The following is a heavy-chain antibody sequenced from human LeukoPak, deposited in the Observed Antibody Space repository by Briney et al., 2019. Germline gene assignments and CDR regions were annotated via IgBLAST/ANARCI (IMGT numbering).Heavy chain of an antibody. Sequence: SETLSLTCTVSGGSISGYYWTWTRQPPGKGLEWIGQIHYSGKTDYNPSLRSRITISVDTSKNQMFLKLSSVTAADTAVYYCARFVFYYDIDVWGQGTTVTVSS. J-gene: IGHJ6*02. D-gene: IGHD2-21*01. V-gene: IGHV4-59*01. CDR2: IHYSGKT. CDR3: ARFVFYYDIDV. CDR1: GGSISGYY.